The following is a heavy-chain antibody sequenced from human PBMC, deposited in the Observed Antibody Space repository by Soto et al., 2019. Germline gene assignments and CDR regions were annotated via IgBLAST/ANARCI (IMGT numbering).Heavy chain of an antibody. J-gene: IGHJ6*03. V-gene: IGHV4-59*08. CDR2: IYYSGST. CDR1: GGSISSYY. D-gene: IGHD4-17*01. CDR3: ARKADYGDYPYYYYYMDV. Sequence: SETLSLTCTVSGGSISSYYWSWIRQPPGKGLEWIGYIYYSGSTNYNPSLKSRVTISVDTSKNQFSLKLSSVTAADTAVYYCARKADYGDYPYYYYYMDVWGKGTTVTVSS.